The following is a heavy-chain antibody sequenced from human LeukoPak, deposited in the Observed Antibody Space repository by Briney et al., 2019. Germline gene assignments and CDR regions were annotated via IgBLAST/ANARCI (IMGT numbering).Heavy chain of an antibody. CDR1: GFTFSEYS. J-gene: IGHJ4*02. CDR3: ARQVSGYGSGSFYFDY. V-gene: IGHV3-21*01. Sequence: PGRSLRLSCAASGFTFSEYSMNWVRQAPGKGLEWVSFISTSSSHIYYADSVKGRFTISRDNARNSVSLQMNSLRAEDTAVYYCARQVSGYGSGSFYFDYWGQGMLVTVSS. D-gene: IGHD3-10*01. CDR2: ISTSSSHI.